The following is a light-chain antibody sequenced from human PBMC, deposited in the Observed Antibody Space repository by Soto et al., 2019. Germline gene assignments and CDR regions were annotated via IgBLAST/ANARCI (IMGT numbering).Light chain of an antibody. Sequence: DIQMTQSPTTLSASVGDRVTITCRASQSLSKWLAWYQQKPGKAPKLLIYQASNLEDGVPSRFSGSGSGTEFTLTSSGLQPDVFATYFCQQYIIFPLSFGGGTKVEIK. CDR3: QQYIIFPLS. CDR2: QAS. V-gene: IGKV1-5*03. J-gene: IGKJ4*02. CDR1: QSLSKW.